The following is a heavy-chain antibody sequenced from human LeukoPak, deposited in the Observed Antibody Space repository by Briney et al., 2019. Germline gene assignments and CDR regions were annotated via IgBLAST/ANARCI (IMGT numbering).Heavy chain of an antibody. CDR2: IYTSGST. J-gene: IGHJ4*02. V-gene: IGHV4-4*07. D-gene: IGHD5-18*01. CDR3: ARENYSWIQLWTSPYFDY. CDR1: GGSISSYY. Sequence: SETLSLTRTVSGGSISSYYWSCIRQPAGKGLEWIGRIYTSGSTNYNPSLKSRVTMSVDTSKNQFSLKLSSVTAADTAVYYCARENYSWIQLWTSPYFDYWGQGTLVTVSS.